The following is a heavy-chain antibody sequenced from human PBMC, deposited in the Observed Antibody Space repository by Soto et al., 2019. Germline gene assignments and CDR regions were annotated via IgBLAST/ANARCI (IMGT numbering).Heavy chain of an antibody. CDR3: AGEGYCSSTSCPRHYYGMDV. J-gene: IGHJ6*02. V-gene: IGHV1-69*01. CDR2: IIPIFGTA. D-gene: IGHD2-2*01. Sequence: QGQLVQSGAEVKKPGSSVTVSCKASGGTFSSYAISLVRQAPGQGLEWMGGIIPIFGTANYAQKFQGRVTITADESTSTAYMELSSLRSEDTAVYYCAGEGYCSSTSCPRHYYGMDVWGQGTTVTVSS. CDR1: GGTFSSYA.